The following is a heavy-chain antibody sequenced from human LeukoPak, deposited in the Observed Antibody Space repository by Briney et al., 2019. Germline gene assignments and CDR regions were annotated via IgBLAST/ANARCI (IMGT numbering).Heavy chain of an antibody. CDR2: IYYSGST. Sequence: PSETLSLTCTVSGGSISSYYWSWIRQPPGKGLEWIGYIYYSGSTNYNPSLKSRVTISVDTSKNQFSLKLSSVTAADTAVYYCVIQQGATGAFDYWGQGTLVTVSS. CDR3: VIQQGATGAFDY. CDR1: GGSISSYY. V-gene: IGHV4-59*08. D-gene: IGHD1-26*01. J-gene: IGHJ4*02.